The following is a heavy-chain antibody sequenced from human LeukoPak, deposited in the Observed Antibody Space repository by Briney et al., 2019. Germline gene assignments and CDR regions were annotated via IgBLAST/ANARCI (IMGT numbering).Heavy chain of an antibody. D-gene: IGHD6-6*01. V-gene: IGHV3-48*03. CDR3: ANIAPRKVYYYYMDV. J-gene: IGHJ6*03. CDR2: ISSSGSTI. Sequence: GGSLRLSCAASGFTFSSYEMNWVRQAPGKGLEWVSYISSSGSTIYYADSVKGRFTISRDNSKNTLYLQMDSLRAEDTAVYYFANIAPRKVYYYYMDVWGKGTTVTVSS. CDR1: GFTFSSYE.